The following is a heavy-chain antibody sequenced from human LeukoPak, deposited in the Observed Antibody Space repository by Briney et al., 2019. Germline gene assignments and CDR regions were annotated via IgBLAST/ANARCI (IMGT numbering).Heavy chain of an antibody. Sequence: GGSLRLSCAASGFAFSSYSMNWVRQAPGKGLEWVSSISSSSSYIHYADSVKGRFTISRDNAKNSLYLQMNSLRSDDTAVYYCARNPTLQLWLPEARFDPWGQGTLVTVSS. J-gene: IGHJ5*02. CDR1: GFAFSSYS. CDR3: ARNPTLQLWLPEARFDP. V-gene: IGHV3-21*04. D-gene: IGHD5-18*01. CDR2: ISSSSSYI.